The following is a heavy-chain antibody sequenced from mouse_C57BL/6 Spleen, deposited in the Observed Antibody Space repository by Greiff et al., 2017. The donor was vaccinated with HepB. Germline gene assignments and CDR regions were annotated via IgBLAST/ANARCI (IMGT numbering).Heavy chain of an antibody. CDR3: ARQLRLRYYAMDY. J-gene: IGHJ4*01. CDR1: GYTFTSYG. Sequence: VQLQQSGAELARPGASVKLSCKASGYTFTSYGISWVKQRTGQGLEWIGEIYPRSGNTYYNEKFKGKATMTADKSSSTAYMELRSLTSEDSAVYVCARQLRLRYYAMDYWGQGTSVTVSS. D-gene: IGHD3-2*02. V-gene: IGHV1-81*01. CDR2: IYPRSGNT.